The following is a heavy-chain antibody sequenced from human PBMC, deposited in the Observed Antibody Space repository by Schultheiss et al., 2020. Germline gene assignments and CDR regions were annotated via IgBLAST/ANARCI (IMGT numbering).Heavy chain of an antibody. J-gene: IGHJ3*02. CDR3: ARVSYDFWSGYSKDAFDI. Sequence: GGSLRLSCAASGFTVSSNYMSWVRQAPGKGLEWVSVIYSGGSTYYADSVKGRFTISRDNSKNTLYLQMNSLRAEDTAVYYCARVSYDFWSGYSKDAFDIWGQGTMVTVSS. D-gene: IGHD3-3*01. V-gene: IGHV3-53*01. CDR1: GFTVSSNY. CDR2: IYSGGST.